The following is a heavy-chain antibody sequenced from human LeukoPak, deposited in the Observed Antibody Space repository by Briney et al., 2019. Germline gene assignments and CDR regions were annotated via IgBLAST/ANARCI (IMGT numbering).Heavy chain of an antibody. CDR2: ISSSGSTI. V-gene: IGHV3-48*03. CDR3: ARDDNAYCSGGSCSYFQH. D-gene: IGHD2-15*01. J-gene: IGHJ1*01. Sequence: GGSLRLSCAASGFTFSSYEMNWVRQAPGKGLEWVSYISSSGSTIYYADSVKGRFTISRDNAKNSLYLQMNSLRAEDTAVYYCARDDNAYCSGGSCSYFQHWGQGTLVTVSS. CDR1: GFTFSSYE.